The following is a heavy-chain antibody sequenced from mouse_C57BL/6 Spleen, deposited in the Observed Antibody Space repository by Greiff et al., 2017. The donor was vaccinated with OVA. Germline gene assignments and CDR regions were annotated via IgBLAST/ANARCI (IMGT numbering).Heavy chain of an antibody. CDR1: GYTFTSYW. J-gene: IGHJ1*03. CDR3: AFYYYGSSYGYWYFDV. CDR2: IYPSDSET. Sequence: QVQLKQPGAGLVRPGSSVKLSCKASGYTFTSYWMDWVKQRPGQGLEWIGNIYPSDSETHYNQKFKDKATLTVDKSSSTAYMQLSSLTSEDSAVYYCAFYYYGSSYGYWYFDVWGTGTTVTVSS. V-gene: IGHV1-61*01. D-gene: IGHD1-1*01.